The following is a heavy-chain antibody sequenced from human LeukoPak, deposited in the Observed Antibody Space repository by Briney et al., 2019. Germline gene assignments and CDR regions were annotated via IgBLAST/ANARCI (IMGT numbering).Heavy chain of an antibody. CDR2: IYSGGST. V-gene: IGHV3-53*01. Sequence: GGSLRLSCAASGFTLSSNYMSWVRQAPGKGLEWVSVIYSGGSTYYADSVKGRFTISRDNSKNTLYLQMNSLRAEDTAVYYCARVNYYGSGSYYNWGQGTLVTVSS. D-gene: IGHD3-10*01. J-gene: IGHJ4*02. CDR1: GFTLSSNY. CDR3: ARVNYYGSGSYYN.